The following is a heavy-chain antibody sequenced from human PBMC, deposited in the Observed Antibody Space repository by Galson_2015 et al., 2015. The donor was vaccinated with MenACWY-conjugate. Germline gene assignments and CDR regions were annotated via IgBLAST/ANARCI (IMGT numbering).Heavy chain of an antibody. CDR2: INSDGSST. V-gene: IGHV3-74*01. J-gene: IGHJ4*02. CDR1: GFTFSSYW. CDR3: APTPHYDSSGYYPY. Sequence: SLKLSCAASGFTFSSYWMHWVRQAPGKGLVWVSRINSDGSSTSYADSVKGRFTISRDNAKNTLYLQMNSLRAEDTAVYYCAPTPHYDSSGYYPYWGQGTLVTVSS. D-gene: IGHD3-22*01.